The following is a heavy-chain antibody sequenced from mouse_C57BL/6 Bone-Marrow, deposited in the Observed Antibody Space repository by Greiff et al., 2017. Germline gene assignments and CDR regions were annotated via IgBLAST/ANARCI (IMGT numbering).Heavy chain of an antibody. CDR1: GYTFTDYE. V-gene: IGHV1-15*01. J-gene: IGHJ1*03. CDR3: TRSHYGSSTRWYFDV. D-gene: IGHD1-1*01. Sequence: QVQLKESGAELVRPGASVTLSCKASGYTFTDYEMHWVKQTPVHGLEWIGAIDPETGGTAYNQKFKGKAILTADKSSSTAYMELRSLTSEDSAVYYCTRSHYGSSTRWYFDVWGTGTTVTVSS. CDR2: IDPETGGT.